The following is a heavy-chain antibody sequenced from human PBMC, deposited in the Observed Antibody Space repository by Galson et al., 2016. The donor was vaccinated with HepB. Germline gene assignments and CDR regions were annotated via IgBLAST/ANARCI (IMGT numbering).Heavy chain of an antibody. V-gene: IGHV6-1*01. CDR3: ARDSLGANWSFDF. D-gene: IGHD1-26*01. Sequence: CAISGDSVSTNNAAWNWIRQSPSRGLEWLGRAYFRSKWYIDYAESVKSRVIINPDTSKNQFSRQLNSVTPEDTAVYYCARDSLGANWSFDFWGQGTLVTVSS. CDR1: GDSVSTNNAA. CDR2: AYFRSKWYI. J-gene: IGHJ4*02.